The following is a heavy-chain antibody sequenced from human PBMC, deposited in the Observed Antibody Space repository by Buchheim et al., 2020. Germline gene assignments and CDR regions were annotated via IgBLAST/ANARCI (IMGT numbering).Heavy chain of an antibody. CDR2: ISGSDGRI. Sequence: EVQLLESEGGLVQPGGSLRLSCAASGFTFSSYAMSWVRQAPGKGLEWVSTISGSDGRIYYADSVKGRFTISRDNSRNTLYLQMNSLRAEDTAVFYCAKAITAVVFTTFDYWGLGTL. CDR3: AKAITAVVFTTFDY. D-gene: IGHD3-22*01. CDR1: GFTFSSYA. J-gene: IGHJ4*02. V-gene: IGHV3-23*01.